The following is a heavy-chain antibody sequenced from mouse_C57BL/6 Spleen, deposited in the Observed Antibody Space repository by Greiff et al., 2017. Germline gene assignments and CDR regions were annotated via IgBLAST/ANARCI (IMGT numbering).Heavy chain of an antibody. J-gene: IGHJ4*01. D-gene: IGHD3-3*01. CDR3: TREGDLPYAMDY. CDR2: ISSGGDYI. CDR1: GFTFSSYA. Sequence: EVQVVESGEGLVKPGGSLKLSCAASGFTFSSYAMYWVRQTPEKRLEWVAYISSGGDYIYSADTVKGRFTISRDKARNTLYLQLNSLKSEDTAMYYCTREGDLPYAMDYWGQGTSVTVSS. V-gene: IGHV5-9-1*02.